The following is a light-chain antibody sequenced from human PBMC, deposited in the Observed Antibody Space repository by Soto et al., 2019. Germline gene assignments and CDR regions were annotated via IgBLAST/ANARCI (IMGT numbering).Light chain of an antibody. Sequence: DIQMTQSPSSLSASVGDRVTITCRASQSISSYLNWYQQKPGKAPKLLIYAASSLQSGVPSRFSGSGSGTDFTLTISSLQPEDFATYYCQQSYRMPTFGGGTKVDIK. CDR3: QQSYRMPT. CDR2: AAS. J-gene: IGKJ4*01. V-gene: IGKV1-39*01. CDR1: QSISSY.